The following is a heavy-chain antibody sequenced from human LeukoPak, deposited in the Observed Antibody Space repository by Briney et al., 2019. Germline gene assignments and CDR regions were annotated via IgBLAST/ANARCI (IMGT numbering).Heavy chain of an antibody. CDR2: VNPNSGNT. Sequence: GASVKVSCKASGYTFTSYDINWVRQATGQGLEWMGWVNPNSGNTGYAQKFQGRVTMTRDTSISTAYMEVSSLRSEDTAVYYCARGRGFGAQTKGANDYWGQGTLVTVSS. CDR3: ARGRGFGAQTKGANDY. D-gene: IGHD3-10*01. V-gene: IGHV1-8*01. CDR1: GYTFTSYD. J-gene: IGHJ4*02.